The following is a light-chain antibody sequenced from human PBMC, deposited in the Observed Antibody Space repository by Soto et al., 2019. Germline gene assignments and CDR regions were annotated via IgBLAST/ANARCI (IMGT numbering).Light chain of an antibody. CDR3: ATWDDSLSGTV. Sequence: QSVLTQPPSASGTPGQRVTISCSGSSYNIGSNYVYWYQQLPGTAPKLLIHRNNQRPSGVPDRVSGSKSGTSASLAISGLRSEDEADYYCATWDDSLSGTVFGGGTQLTVL. CDR2: RNN. CDR1: SYNIGSNY. J-gene: IGLJ7*01. V-gene: IGLV1-47*01.